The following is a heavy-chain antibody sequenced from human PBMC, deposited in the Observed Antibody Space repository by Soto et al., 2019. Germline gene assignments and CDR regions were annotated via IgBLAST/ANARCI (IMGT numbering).Heavy chain of an antibody. CDR3: ARHRDYSNYFDAFDI. D-gene: IGHD4-4*01. CDR2: IDSSDSYT. V-gene: IGHV5-10-1*01. J-gene: IGHJ3*02. CDR1: GYSFTSYW. Sequence: GESLKIFFKGSGYSFTSYWISWVRQMPGKGLEWMGRIDSSDSYTNYSPSFQGHVTISADKSISTAYLQWSSLKASDTAMYYCARHRDYSNYFDAFDIWGQGDNGHRLL.